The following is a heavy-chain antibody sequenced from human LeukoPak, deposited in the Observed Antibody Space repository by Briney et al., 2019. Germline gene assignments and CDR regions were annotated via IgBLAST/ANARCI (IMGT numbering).Heavy chain of an antibody. CDR2: IKEDGSEK. J-gene: IGHJ4*02. CDR3: SGGSRFVDY. V-gene: IGHV3-7*04. D-gene: IGHD3-10*01. Sequence: GGSLRLSCAASGFIFSNYWMTWVRQAPGKGLEWVANIKEDGSEKYYVDSVKSRFTISRDNAKNSLYLQMNSLRAEDTAVYYCSGGSRFVDYWGQGTLVTVSS. CDR1: GFIFSNYW.